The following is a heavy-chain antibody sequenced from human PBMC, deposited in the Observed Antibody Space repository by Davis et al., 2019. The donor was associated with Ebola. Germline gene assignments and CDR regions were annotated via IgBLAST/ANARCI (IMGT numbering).Heavy chain of an antibody. CDR1: GGSFSGYY. J-gene: IGHJ5*02. CDR3: ARKGGGGDILTGYYRGPFDP. CDR2: INHSGST. D-gene: IGHD3-9*01. V-gene: IGHV4-34*01. Sequence: MPSETLSLTCAVYGGSFSGYYWSWIRQPPGKGLVWIGEINHSGSTNYNPSLKSRVTISVDTSKNQFSLKLSSVTAADTAVYYCARKGGGGDILTGYYRGPFDPWGQGTLVTVSS.